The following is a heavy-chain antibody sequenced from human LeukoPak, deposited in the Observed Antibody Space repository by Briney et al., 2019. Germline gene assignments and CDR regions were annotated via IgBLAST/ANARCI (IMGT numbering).Heavy chain of an antibody. D-gene: IGHD3-22*01. CDR3: ARHRYDSSGDIIDY. CDR2: IYPGDSHT. CDR1: GYSFTTYW. V-gene: IGHV5-51*01. J-gene: IGHJ4*02. Sequence: GESLKISCKGSGYSFTTYWLGWVRQMPGKGLELIGIIYPGDSHTRYSPSYQGQVTISADKSISTAYLQWSSLKASDTAMYYCARHRYDSSGDIIDYWGQGTLVTVSS.